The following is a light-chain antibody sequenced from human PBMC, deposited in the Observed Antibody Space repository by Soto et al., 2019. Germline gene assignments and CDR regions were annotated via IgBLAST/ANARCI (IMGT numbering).Light chain of an antibody. CDR1: SSNIGAGYD. V-gene: IGLV1-40*01. CDR2: RNS. CDR3: QSYDSRLSDSVV. J-gene: IGLJ2*01. Sequence: QAVVTQPPSVSGAPGQRVTISCTGSSSNIGAGYDVHWYQQLPGTAPKLLIYRNSNRPSGVPDRFSGSKSGTSASLAITGLQAEDEADYYCQSYDSRLSDSVVFGGGTKVTVL.